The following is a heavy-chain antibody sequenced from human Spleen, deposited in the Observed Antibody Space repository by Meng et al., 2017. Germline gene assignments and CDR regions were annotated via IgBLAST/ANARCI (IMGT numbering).Heavy chain of an antibody. CDR2: VYYSGST. D-gene: IGHD2-15*01. Sequence: SETLSLTCTVSGGSITSSSHYWSWIRQPPGKGLEWIGYVYYSGSTSYNPSLKSRVTISVDTSKTQFSLRLSSVTAADTAVYYCARAPTYCSGGSCYSGGAFDIWGQGTMVTVSS. CDR1: GGSITSSSHY. J-gene: IGHJ3*02. CDR3: ARAPTYCSGGSCYSGGAFDI. V-gene: IGHV4-61*01.